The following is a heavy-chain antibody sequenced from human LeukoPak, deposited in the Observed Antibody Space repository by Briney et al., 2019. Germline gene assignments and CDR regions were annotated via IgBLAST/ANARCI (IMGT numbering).Heavy chain of an antibody. CDR1: GASISSSNYY. CDR3: AKSNGYGLIDY. CDR2: IYSSGNT. Sequence: SETLSLTCTVSGASISSSNYYWGWVRQSPGKGLEWIGNIYSSGNTYYNASLESRVTMYIDTSKNQFSLKLSSVTAADTAMYYCAKSNGYGLIDYWGQGTLVTVSS. J-gene: IGHJ4*02. V-gene: IGHV4-39*01. D-gene: IGHD5-12*01.